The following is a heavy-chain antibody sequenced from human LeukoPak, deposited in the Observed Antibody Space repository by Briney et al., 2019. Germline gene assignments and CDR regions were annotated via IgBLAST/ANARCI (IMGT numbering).Heavy chain of an antibody. D-gene: IGHD5-24*01. V-gene: IGHV3-33*08. J-gene: IGHJ4*02. Sequence: GGSLRLSCAASGFTVSSKYMSWVRQAPGKGLEWVAVIWFDGTNKYYADSVKGRFTISRDNSKNTLYLQMNSLRAEDTAVYYCARDGYNYAHDYWGQGTLVTVSS. CDR1: GFTVSSKY. CDR2: IWFDGTNK. CDR3: ARDGYNYAHDY.